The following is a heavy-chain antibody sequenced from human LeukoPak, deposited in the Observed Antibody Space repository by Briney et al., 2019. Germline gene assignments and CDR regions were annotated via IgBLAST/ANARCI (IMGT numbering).Heavy chain of an antibody. CDR3: AGGYSYGHYYYMDV. V-gene: IGHV4-61*02. CDR1: GGSISSSSYY. CDR2: IYTSGST. Sequence: SETLSLTCTVSGGSISSSSYYWSWIRQPAGKGLEWIGRIYTSGSTNYNPSLKSRVTMSVDTSKNQFSLKLSSVTAADTAVYYCAGGYSYGHYYYMDVWGKGTTVTISS. J-gene: IGHJ6*03. D-gene: IGHD5-18*01.